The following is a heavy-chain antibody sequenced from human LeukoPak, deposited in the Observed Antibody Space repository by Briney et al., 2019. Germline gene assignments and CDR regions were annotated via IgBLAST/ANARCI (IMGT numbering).Heavy chain of an antibody. V-gene: IGHV3-74*01. D-gene: IGHD3-22*01. CDR3: ARGAGYYDSSGYYLYYFDY. CDR2: INSDGSST. CDR1: GFTFSSYW. J-gene: IGHJ4*02. Sequence: GGSLRLSCAASGFTFSSYWMHWVRQAPGKGLGWVSRINSDGSSTSYADSVKGRFTISRDNAKNTLYLQMNSLRAEDAAVYYCARGAGYYDSSGYYLYYFDYWGQGTLVTVSS.